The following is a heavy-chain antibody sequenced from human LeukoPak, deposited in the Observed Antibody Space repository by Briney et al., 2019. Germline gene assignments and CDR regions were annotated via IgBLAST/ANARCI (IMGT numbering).Heavy chain of an antibody. CDR2: ISTTSSYI. J-gene: IGHJ5*02. D-gene: IGHD3-10*01. CDR3: ARDSFRGVNWFDP. Sequence: GGSLRLSCAASGFSFNNYNMNWVRQAPGQGLEWVSSISTTSSYIYYADSVKGRFTISRDNAKNSLHLQMNSLRDEDTAVYYCARDSFRGVNWFDPWGQGTLVTASS. V-gene: IGHV3-21*06. CDR1: GFSFNNYN.